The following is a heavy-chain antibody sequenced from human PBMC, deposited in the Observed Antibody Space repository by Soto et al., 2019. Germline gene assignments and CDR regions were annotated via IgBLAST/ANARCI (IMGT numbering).Heavy chain of an antibody. CDR2: IYSSGST. J-gene: IGHJ5*02. CDR1: GGSISGYY. CDR3: ARGQRFSDWFDP. V-gene: IGHV4-4*07. Sequence: SETLSLTCTVSGGSISGYYWTWIRQSDGEGLEWIGRIYSSGSTNYNPSLKSRVTISLDTSMNYFSLRLSSVTAADTAVYYCARGQRFSDWFDPWGQGTLVTVSS. D-gene: IGHD3-3*01.